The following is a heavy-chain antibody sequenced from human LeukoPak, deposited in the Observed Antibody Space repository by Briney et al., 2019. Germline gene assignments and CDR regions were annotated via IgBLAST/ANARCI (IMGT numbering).Heavy chain of an antibody. CDR1: GFTFNNYW. D-gene: IGHD5-24*01. CDR2: INTDGRDT. CDR3: VSDFKDGYC. V-gene: IGHV3-74*01. Sequence: GGSLRLSCAASGFTFNNYWMHWVRQGPGKGLVWVSGINTDGRDTRYADSVKGRFTISRDNAKSTLYVQMNSLRAEDTGVYYCVSDFKDGYCWGQGTLVTVSS. J-gene: IGHJ4*02.